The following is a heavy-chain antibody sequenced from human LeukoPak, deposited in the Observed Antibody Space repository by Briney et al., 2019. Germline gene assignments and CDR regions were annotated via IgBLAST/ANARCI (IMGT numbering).Heavy chain of an antibody. J-gene: IGHJ4*02. CDR2: INPNGGNT. V-gene: IGHV1-46*01. Sequence: ASVTVSCKASGYTFTSYYMHWVRQAPGQGLEWMGIINPNGGNTDYAQKFQGRVTIPRDTSISTAYMQLNSLRSDDTAVYYCERGRTAGYSNANSWGEGSPGTVSS. D-gene: IGHD6-13*01. CDR1: GYTFTSYY. CDR3: ERGRTAGYSNANS.